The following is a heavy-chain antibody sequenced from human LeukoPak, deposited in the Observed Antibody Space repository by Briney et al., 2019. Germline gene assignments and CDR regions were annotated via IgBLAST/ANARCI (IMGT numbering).Heavy chain of an antibody. J-gene: IGHJ5*02. Sequence: GGSLRLSCAASGFTVSSNYMTWVRQAPGKGLEWVSIIYSDSTTYYADSVRARFIISRDNSKNTLYLQMNSLRAEDTAVYYCAKDDFWSGLTVPWGQGTLVTVSS. CDR2: IYSDSTT. CDR3: AKDDFWSGLTVP. V-gene: IGHV3-66*01. D-gene: IGHD3-3*01. CDR1: GFTVSSNY.